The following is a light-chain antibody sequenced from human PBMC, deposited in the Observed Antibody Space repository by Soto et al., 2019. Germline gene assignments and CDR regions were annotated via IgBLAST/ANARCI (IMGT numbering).Light chain of an antibody. J-gene: IGLJ2*01. CDR1: NIERKS. V-gene: IGLV3-21*02. CDR3: QVWDTSSDVV. CDR2: DDY. Sequence: SYELTQPPSVSVAPGQTARITCGGDNIERKSVHWYQQKPGQAPVLVVYDDYDRPSGIPERFSGSNSGNTATLTISGVEAGDEADYCCQVWDTSSDVVFGGGTKLTVL.